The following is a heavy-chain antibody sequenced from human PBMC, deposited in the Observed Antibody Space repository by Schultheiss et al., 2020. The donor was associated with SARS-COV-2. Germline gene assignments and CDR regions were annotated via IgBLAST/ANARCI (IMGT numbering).Heavy chain of an antibody. CDR3: ARTPSAAGYDYYYYYYGMDV. CDR1: GVSISGNYY. CDR2: VYASGSF. D-gene: IGHD6-13*01. J-gene: IGHJ6*02. Sequence: SETLSLTCTVSGVSISGNYYWTWIRQPAGKGLGWIGRVYASGSFKYNPSLKSRVTLSVDTSKNQFFLNLTSVTAADTAVYYCARTPSAAGYDYYYYYYGMDVWGQGTTVTVSS. V-gene: IGHV4-4*07.